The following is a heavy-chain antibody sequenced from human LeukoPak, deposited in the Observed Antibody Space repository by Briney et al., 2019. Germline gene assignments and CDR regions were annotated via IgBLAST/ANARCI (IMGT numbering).Heavy chain of an antibody. CDR1: GGSISSGGYY. D-gene: IGHD6-13*01. Sequence: PSETLSLTCTVSGGSISSGGYYWSWIRQHPGKGLEWIGYIYYSGSTYYNPSLKSRVTISVDTSKNQFSLKLSSVTAADTAVYYCAREVLFGVRIAAAGTFDYWGQGTLVTVSS. CDR3: AREVLFGVRIAAAGTFDY. V-gene: IGHV4-31*03. J-gene: IGHJ4*02. CDR2: IYYSGST.